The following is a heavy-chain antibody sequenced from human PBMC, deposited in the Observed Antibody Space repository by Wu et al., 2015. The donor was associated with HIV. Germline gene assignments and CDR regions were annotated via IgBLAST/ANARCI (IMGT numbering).Heavy chain of an antibody. J-gene: IGHJ6*02. CDR3: ARTMNEKGRRLYPPLXGDFVYYYYGMDV. Sequence: QVQLVQSGAEVRKPGSSVKVSCKASGGTFSRSGFSWVRQVPGQGFEWMGRIIPIHGAANYAQKFEGRVTITADESTSTAYMDLSSLRSEDTAVYFCARTMNEKGRRLYPPLXGDFVYYYYGMDVWGQGTTVTVSS. CDR2: IIPIHGAA. CDR1: GGTFSRSG. D-gene: IGHD4-17*01. V-gene: IGHV1-69*11.